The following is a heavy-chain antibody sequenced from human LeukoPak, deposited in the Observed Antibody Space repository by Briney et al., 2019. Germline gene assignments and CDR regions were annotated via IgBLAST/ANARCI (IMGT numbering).Heavy chain of an antibody. J-gene: IGHJ4*02. CDR1: GFTLSTNA. V-gene: IGHV3-23*01. CDR3: AKDVGKWESLHFFDY. Sequence: GGSLRLSCLTSGFTLSTNAMSWVRQAPGKGLEWISGISGSGASTYYADSVKGRFTISRDDSRNTLYLQMNSLRGDDTAVYYCAKDVGKWESLHFFDYWGQGTLVTVAS. D-gene: IGHD1-26*01. CDR2: ISGSGAST.